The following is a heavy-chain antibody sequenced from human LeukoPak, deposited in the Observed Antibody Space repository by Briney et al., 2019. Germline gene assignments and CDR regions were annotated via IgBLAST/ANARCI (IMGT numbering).Heavy chain of an antibody. V-gene: IGHV3-30*03. J-gene: IGHJ4*02. D-gene: IGHD5-18*01. CDR3: ARGFSYGNALHY. CDR1: GFTFSSYG. CDR2: ISYDGSIK. Sequence: PGGSLRLSCAASGFTFSSYGMHWVRQAPGKGLEWVAVISYDGSIKYYGDSVKGRFTISRDNSKNTLYLEMNSLRTDDTAVYYCARGFSYGNALHYWGQGSLVTVSS.